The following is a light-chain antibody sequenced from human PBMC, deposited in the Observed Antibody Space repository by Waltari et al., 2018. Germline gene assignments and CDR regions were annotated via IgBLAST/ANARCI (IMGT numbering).Light chain of an antibody. Sequence: DTQMTQSPSSLSASVGDRVTITCRASQALSRSLAWYQQKSEKAPKSLIYAASSLQNGVPSRFSCSGSGTDFTLTISSLQTEDFGTYYCQQYKSYPYTCGQGTKLAI. CDR2: AAS. CDR1: QALSRS. CDR3: QQYKSYPYT. V-gene: IGKV1D-16*01. J-gene: IGKJ2*01.